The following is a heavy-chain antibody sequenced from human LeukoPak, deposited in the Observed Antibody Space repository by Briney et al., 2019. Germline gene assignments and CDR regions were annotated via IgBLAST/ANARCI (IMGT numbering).Heavy chain of an antibody. CDR2: ISWNSGSI. V-gene: IGHV3-9*01. CDR1: GFTFDDYA. J-gene: IGHJ4*02. CDR3: AKDPNYSSSWYLNY. D-gene: IGHD6-13*01. Sequence: GGSLRLSCAASGFTFDDYAMHWVRQAPGKGLEWVSGISWNSGSIVYADSVKGRFTISRDNAKNSLYLQMNSLRAEDTAMYYCAKDPNYSSSWYLNYWGQGTLVTVSS.